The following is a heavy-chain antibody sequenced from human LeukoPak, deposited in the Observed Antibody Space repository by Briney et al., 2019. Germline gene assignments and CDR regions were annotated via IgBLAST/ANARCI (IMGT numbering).Heavy chain of an antibody. Sequence: SETPSLTCTVSDGSITNYDWSWVRQPPGKGLEWIGYIYHSGSTYYNPSLKSRVTISVDRSKNQFSLKLSSVTAADTAVYYCARGLNYYDSSGYHHNLFDPWGQGTLVTVSS. D-gene: IGHD3-22*01. CDR3: ARGLNYYDSSGYHHNLFDP. CDR2: IYHSGST. V-gene: IGHV4-59*12. CDR1: DGSITNYD. J-gene: IGHJ5*02.